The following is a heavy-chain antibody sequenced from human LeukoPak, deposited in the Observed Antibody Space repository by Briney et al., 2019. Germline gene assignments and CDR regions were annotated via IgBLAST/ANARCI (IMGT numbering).Heavy chain of an antibody. CDR1: GFTFSSYT. V-gene: IGHV3-21*01. CDR2: ISSSSSYI. J-gene: IGHJ4*02. Sequence: PGGSLRLSCAASGFTFSSYTMNWVRQAPGKGLKWVSSISSSSSYIYYADSVKGRLTISRDNAKNSLYLQMNSLRADDTAVYYCARDQWELYDWGQGTLVTVSS. CDR3: ARDQWELYD. D-gene: IGHD1-26*01.